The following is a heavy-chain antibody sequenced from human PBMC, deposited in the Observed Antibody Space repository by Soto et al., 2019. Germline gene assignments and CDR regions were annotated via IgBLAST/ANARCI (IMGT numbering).Heavy chain of an antibody. CDR2: IRPYNGNT. J-gene: IGHJ3*02. CDR1: GYTFTSYG. V-gene: IGHV1-18*03. CDR3: ARDLLVDDYAFDM. D-gene: IGHD2-15*01. Sequence: QVHLVQSGAEVKKPGASMKVSCKASGYTFTSYGITWVRQAPGQGLEWMGRIRPYNGNTKYAQKFQGRVTMTADTSTSTAYMELRSLRSDDMAVYYCARDLLVDDYAFDMWGQGTMVTVSS.